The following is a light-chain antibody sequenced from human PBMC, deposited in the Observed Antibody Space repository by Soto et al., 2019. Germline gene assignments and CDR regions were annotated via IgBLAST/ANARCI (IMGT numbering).Light chain of an antibody. Sequence: EIVLTQSPATLSLSPGERATLSCRASQSVSSYLAWYQQKPGQAPRLLIYDASNRATGIPARFSGSGSGTDFTLTISSLEPEDFGFYYWQPGSNWSWTCAQGTRVDIK. CDR3: QPGSNWSWT. J-gene: IGKJ1*01. V-gene: IGKV3-11*01. CDR2: DAS. CDR1: QSVSSY.